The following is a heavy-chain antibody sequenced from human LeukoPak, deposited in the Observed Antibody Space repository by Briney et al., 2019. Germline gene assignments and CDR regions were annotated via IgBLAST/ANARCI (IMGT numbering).Heavy chain of an antibody. V-gene: IGHV4-59*08. CDR2: IYYSGST. Sequence: SETLSLTCTVSGGSISSYYWSWIRQPPGKGLEWIGYIYYSGSTNYNPSLKSRVTIPVDTSKNQFSLKLSSVTAADTAVYYCASYDSSGYYPSFGYWGQGTLVTVSS. D-gene: IGHD3-22*01. J-gene: IGHJ4*02. CDR1: GGSISSYY. CDR3: ASYDSSGYYPSFGY.